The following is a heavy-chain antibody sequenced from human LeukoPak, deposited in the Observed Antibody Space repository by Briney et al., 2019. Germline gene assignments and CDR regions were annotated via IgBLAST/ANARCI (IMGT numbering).Heavy chain of an antibody. CDR2: IIPILGIA. Sequence: SVKVSCKASGGTFSSYAISWVRQAPGQGLEWMGRIIPILGIANYAQKFQGRVTMTEDTSTDTAYMELSSLRSEDTAVYYCATVKRALYYYYGMDVWGQGTTVTVSS. CDR3: ATVKRALYYYYGMDV. V-gene: IGHV1-69*04. J-gene: IGHJ6*02. CDR1: GGTFSSYA.